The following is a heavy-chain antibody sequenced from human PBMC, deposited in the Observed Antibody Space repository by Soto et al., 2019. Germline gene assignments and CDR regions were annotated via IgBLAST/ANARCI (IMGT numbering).Heavy chain of an antibody. J-gene: IGHJ6*02. CDR3: AKSERDYSNYPLYYYYRMDV. V-gene: IGHV3-23*01. D-gene: IGHD4-4*01. Sequence: QPGGSLRLSCAASGFTFSSYAMSWVRQAPGKXLGWVSAISDSGGSTYYADSVKGRFTISRDNSKNTLYLQMISLRAEDTAVFYCAKSERDYSNYPLYYYYRMDVWGQGTTVTVSS. CDR1: GFTFSSYA. CDR2: ISDSGGST.